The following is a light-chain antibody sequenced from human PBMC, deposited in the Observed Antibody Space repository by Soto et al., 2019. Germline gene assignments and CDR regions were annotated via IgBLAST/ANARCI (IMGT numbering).Light chain of an antibody. CDR1: STDFVGYNR. Sequence: QSALTQPPSVSGSPGQSVTISCTGTSTDFVGYNRVSWYQQPPGTAPKLMIYEVSKRPSGVPDRFSGSKSGNTASLTISGLQAADEADYNCSLYTSENAYVFGTGTKLTVL. V-gene: IGLV2-18*01. CDR2: EVS. CDR3: SLYTSENAYV. J-gene: IGLJ1*01.